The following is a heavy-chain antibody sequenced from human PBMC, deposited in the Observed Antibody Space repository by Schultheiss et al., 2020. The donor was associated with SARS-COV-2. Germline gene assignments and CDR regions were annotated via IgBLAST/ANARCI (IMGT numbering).Heavy chain of an antibody. J-gene: IGHJ3*02. CDR1: GFTFSNAW. V-gene: IGHV3-53*04. D-gene: IGHD2-21*01. Sequence: GGSLRLSCAASGFTFSNAWMSWVRQAPGKGLEWVSVIYSGGSTYYADSVKGRFTISRHNSKNTLYLQMNSLRAEDTAVYYCARYCGGDCYDAFDIWGQGTMVTVSS. CDR2: IYSGGST. CDR3: ARYCGGDCYDAFDI.